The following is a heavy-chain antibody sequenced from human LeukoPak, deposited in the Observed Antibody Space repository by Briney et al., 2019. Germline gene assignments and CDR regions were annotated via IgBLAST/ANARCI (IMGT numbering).Heavy chain of an antibody. Sequence: PGGSLRLSCAASGFTFSSYAMSWVRQAPGKGLEWVSAISDSGGSTYYADSVKGRFTISRDNSKNTLYLQMNSLRAEDTAVYYCAKVITMIRGAIYGVDVWGQGTTVTVSS. V-gene: IGHV3-23*01. J-gene: IGHJ6*02. CDR2: ISDSGGST. CDR3: AKVITMIRGAIYGVDV. CDR1: GFTFSSYA. D-gene: IGHD3-10*01.